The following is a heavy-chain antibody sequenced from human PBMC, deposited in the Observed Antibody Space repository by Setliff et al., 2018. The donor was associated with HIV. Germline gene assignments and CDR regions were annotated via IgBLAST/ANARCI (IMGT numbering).Heavy chain of an antibody. Sequence: ASVKVSCKASGYTFTSYGMNWVRQAPGQGLEWMGRMNPDSGLTDYAPKLQGRVIMTRNTSITTAYMQVTRLRSDDTAVYYCARGSFGGSYSSFWGQGTLVTVSS. D-gene: IGHD1-26*01. CDR3: ARGSFGGSYSSF. J-gene: IGHJ4*02. V-gene: IGHV1-8*02. CDR1: GYTFTSYG. CDR2: MNPDSGLT.